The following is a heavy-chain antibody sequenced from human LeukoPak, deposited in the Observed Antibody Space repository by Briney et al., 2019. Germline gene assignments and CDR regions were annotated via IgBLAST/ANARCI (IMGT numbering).Heavy chain of an antibody. D-gene: IGHD3-22*01. J-gene: IGHJ4*02. Sequence: GGSLRLSCAASGFTVSSNYMNWVRQAPGKGLEWVSMIYPNGNTFYTDSVKGRFTISRDNSKNTLDLQMNSLRAEDTAVYYCAKTYYYDSSGYLPLGVDYWGQGTLVTVSS. CDR1: GFTVSSNY. CDR2: IYPNGNT. V-gene: IGHV3-66*01. CDR3: AKTYYYDSSGYLPLGVDY.